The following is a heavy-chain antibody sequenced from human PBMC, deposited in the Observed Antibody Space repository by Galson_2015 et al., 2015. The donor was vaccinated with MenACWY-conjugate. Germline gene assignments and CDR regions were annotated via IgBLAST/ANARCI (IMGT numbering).Heavy chain of an antibody. CDR1: GDSVSSRSAA. D-gene: IGHD3-22*01. Sequence: CAISGDSVSSRSAAWNWIRQSPSRGLEWLGRTYYRSKWCNDYAVSVKSRITINPDTSKNQFSLQLNSVTPEDTAVYYCARDNYDEWLPHPNYFDSWGQGTLVPVSS. V-gene: IGHV6-1*01. J-gene: IGHJ4*02. CDR2: TYYRSKWCN. CDR3: ARDNYDEWLPHPNYFDS.